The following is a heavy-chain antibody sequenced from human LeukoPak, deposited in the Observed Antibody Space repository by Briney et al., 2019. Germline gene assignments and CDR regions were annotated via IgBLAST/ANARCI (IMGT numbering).Heavy chain of an antibody. CDR2: IYYSGST. CDR1: GYSISSGYY. D-gene: IGHD3-22*01. V-gene: IGHV4-38-2*02. J-gene: IGHJ3*02. Sequence: SETLSPTCTVSGYSISSGYYWGWIRQPPGKGLEWIGSIYYSGSTYYNPSLKSRVTISVDTSKNQFSLKLSSVTAADTAVYYCARDMLCRITMIVVGKPDAFDIWGQGTMVTVSS. CDR3: ARDMLCRITMIVVGKPDAFDI.